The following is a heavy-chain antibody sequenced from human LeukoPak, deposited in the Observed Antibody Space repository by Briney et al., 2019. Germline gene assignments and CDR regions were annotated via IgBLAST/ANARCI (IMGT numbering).Heavy chain of an antibody. CDR2: IYYSGST. CDR1: GGSISSYY. D-gene: IGHD1-26*01. CDR3: AVEVGADLAY. Sequence: SETLSLTCTVSGGSISSYYWSWIRQPPGKGLEWIGYIYYSGSTNYSPSLKSRVTISVDTSKNQFSLKLSSVTAADTAVYYCAVEVGADLAYWGQGTLVTVSS. V-gene: IGHV4-59*08. J-gene: IGHJ4*02.